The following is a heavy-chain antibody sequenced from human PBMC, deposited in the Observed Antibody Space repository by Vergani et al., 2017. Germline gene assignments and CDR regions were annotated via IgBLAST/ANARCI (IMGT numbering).Heavy chain of an antibody. CDR2: IRYDGSSE. Sequence: QVQILQSGGGVVQPGGSLRLSCTLSGFTLNTYGIHWVRQAPGKGLEWVSFIRYDGSSEYYGDSVKGRLTISRDKSQNTLNLQMNSLRTEDTAVYFCANSVIAGNVGVAYFGMDVLGRGTTVTVSS. CDR3: ANSVIAGNVGVAYFGMDV. CDR1: GFTLNTYG. D-gene: IGHD2/OR15-2a*01. V-gene: IGHV3-30*02. J-gene: IGHJ6*02.